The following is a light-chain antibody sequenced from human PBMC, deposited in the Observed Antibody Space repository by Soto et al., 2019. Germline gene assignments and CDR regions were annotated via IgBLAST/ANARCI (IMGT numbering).Light chain of an antibody. J-gene: IGKJ1*01. CDR1: QSISSW. CDR3: QQYNTNSWT. CDR2: DAS. Sequence: DIQMTQSPSTLSASVGDRVTITCRASQSISSWLAWYQQKPGKAPKLLIYDASSLESGVPSRFSGSGSGTEFTLTSSSLQPDDFATYYCQQYNTNSWTFGQGTKVEI. V-gene: IGKV1-5*01.